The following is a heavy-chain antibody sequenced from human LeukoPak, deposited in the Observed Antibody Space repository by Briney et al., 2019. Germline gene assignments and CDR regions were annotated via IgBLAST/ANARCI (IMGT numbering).Heavy chain of an antibody. V-gene: IGHV3-74*01. CDR2: INTNGSPT. CDR3: AGDLISGSGSLGY. D-gene: IGHD3-10*01. CDR1: GFTFSSYW. Sequence: HPGGSLRLSCAASGFTFSSYWMHWVRQAPGKGLVWVARINTNGSPTQYADSVKGRFTISRDNAKTTLYLQMKSLRDEDTAVYYCAGDLISGSGSLGYWGQGTLVTVSS. J-gene: IGHJ4*02.